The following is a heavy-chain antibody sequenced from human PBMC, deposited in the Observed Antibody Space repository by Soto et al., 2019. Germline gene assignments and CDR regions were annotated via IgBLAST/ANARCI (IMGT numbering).Heavy chain of an antibody. CDR2: INHSGST. CDR3: ARGRHSSSSGYYYYYYGMDV. CDR1: GGSFSGYY. J-gene: IGHJ6*02. D-gene: IGHD6-13*01. Sequence: SETLSLTCAVYGGSFSGYYWSWIRQPPGKGLEWIGEINHSGSTNYNPSLKSRVTISVDTSKNQFSLKLSSVTAADTAVYYCARGRHSSSSGYYYYYYGMDVWGQGTTVTVSS. V-gene: IGHV4-34*01.